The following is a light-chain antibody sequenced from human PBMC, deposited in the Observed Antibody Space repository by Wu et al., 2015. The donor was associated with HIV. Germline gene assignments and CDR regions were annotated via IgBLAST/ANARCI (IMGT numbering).Light chain of an antibody. CDR2: GAS. J-gene: IGKJ2*01. V-gene: IGKV3-15*01. CDR3: QQSYSTPRMYT. Sequence: EIVMTQSPATLSVSPGERATLSCRASQSVSSNLAWYQQKPGQAPRLLIYGASTRATGIPARFSGSGSGTEFTLTISSMQSEDFATYYCQQSYSTPRMYTFGQGTKLEIK. CDR1: QSVSSN.